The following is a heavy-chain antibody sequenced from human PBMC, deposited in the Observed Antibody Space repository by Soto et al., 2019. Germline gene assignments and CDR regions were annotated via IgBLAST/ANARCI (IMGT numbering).Heavy chain of an antibody. D-gene: IGHD2-15*01. CDR1: GFTLSGFD. CDR2: IKTKVESYAT. CDR3: TRRYCSGGGCSSDFDY. V-gene: IGHV3-73*01. J-gene: IGHJ4*02. Sequence: EVQLVESGGGLVQPGGSLKLSCAASGFTLSGFDIHWVRQASGEGLEWVGRIKTKVESYATELAASVKGRFTISRDDPKNTAYLEMNSLKTEDTAVYYCTRRYCSGGGCSSDFDYWGQGTLVTVSS.